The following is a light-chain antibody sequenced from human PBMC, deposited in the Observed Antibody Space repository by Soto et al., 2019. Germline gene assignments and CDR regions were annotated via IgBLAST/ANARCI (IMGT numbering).Light chain of an antibody. CDR1: SSNIGSNT. CDR2: STN. CDR3: AAWDGSLNVVL. J-gene: IGLJ2*01. Sequence: QSVLTQPPSASGTPGQRVTISCSGSSSNIGSNTVNWYQQLPGSAPKLLMYSTNQRPSGVPDRFSGSKSGTSASLAISGLQSEDEAYYYCAAWDGSLNVVLFGGGTKVTVL. V-gene: IGLV1-44*01.